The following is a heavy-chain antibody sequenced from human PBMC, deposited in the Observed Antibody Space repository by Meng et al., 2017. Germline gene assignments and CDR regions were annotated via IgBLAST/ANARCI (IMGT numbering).Heavy chain of an antibody. CDR2: IYYSGST. D-gene: IGHD4-17*01. J-gene: IGHJ4*02. Sequence: QVQLQESGPGLVKPSQTLSLTCTVSGCSINSDDYYWSWIRQHPGKGLEWIGFIYYSGSTYYNPSLKSRVSISVDTSKNQFSLKVTSVTAADTAVYYCARGDYDGLAYWGQGTLVTVS. CDR1: GCSINSDDYY. V-gene: IGHV4-31*03. CDR3: ARGDYDGLAY.